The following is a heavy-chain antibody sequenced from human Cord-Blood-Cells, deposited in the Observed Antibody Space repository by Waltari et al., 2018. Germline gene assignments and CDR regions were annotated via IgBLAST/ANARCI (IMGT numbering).Heavy chain of an antibody. V-gene: IGHV3-21*01. D-gene: IGHD3-22*01. CDR1: GCTFSSYS. CDR3: ARDLYYDSSGYHNWFDP. CDR2: ISSSSSYI. Sequence: EVQLVESGGGLVKPGGSLRLSCAASGCTFSSYSMNWVRQAPGKGLEWVSCISSSSSYIYYAASVKGGFTISRDNAKNSLYLQMNSLRAEDTAVYYCARDLYYDSSGYHNWFDPWGQGTLVTVSS. J-gene: IGHJ5*02.